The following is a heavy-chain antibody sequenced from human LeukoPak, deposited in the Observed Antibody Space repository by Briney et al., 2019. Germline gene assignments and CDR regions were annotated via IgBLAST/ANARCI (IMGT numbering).Heavy chain of an antibody. D-gene: IGHD6-13*01. CDR1: GGTFSSYA. CDR2: IIPILGIA. Sequence: GSSVKVSCKASGGTFSSYAISWVRQAPGQGLEWMGRIIPILGIANYAQKFQGRVTITADKSTSTAYMELSSLRSEDTAVYYCARELAWYGWFDPWGQGTLVTVSS. J-gene: IGHJ5*02. CDR3: ARELAWYGWFDP. V-gene: IGHV1-69*04.